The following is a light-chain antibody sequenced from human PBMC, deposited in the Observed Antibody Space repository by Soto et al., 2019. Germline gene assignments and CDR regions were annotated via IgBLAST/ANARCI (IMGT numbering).Light chain of an antibody. CDR1: QSINSD. J-gene: IGKJ1*01. Sequence: IVLTQSPGTLSLSPGERATLSCRASQSINSDLAWYQQKPGQAPRLLMYGASTRATGIPARFSGSGSGTELTLIISSLQSEDFAVYYCQQYNQWPPWTFGQGTKVDIK. CDR3: QQYNQWPPWT. CDR2: GAS. V-gene: IGKV3-15*01.